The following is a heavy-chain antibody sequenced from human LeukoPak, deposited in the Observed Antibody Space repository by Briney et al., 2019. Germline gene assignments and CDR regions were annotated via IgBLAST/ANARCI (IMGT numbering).Heavy chain of an antibody. CDR2: IGASGDSI. CDR1: GFTFSSYA. J-gene: IGHJ4*02. V-gene: IGHV3-23*01. CDR3: AKIPDVSDY. Sequence: GGSLRLSCAASGFTFSSYAMIWVRQAPGRGLVWVSSIGASGDSIYYTDSVKGRFTISRDNSKNTLYLQMSSLRVEDTAVYYCAKIPDVSDYWGPGTLVTVSS. D-gene: IGHD5/OR15-5a*01.